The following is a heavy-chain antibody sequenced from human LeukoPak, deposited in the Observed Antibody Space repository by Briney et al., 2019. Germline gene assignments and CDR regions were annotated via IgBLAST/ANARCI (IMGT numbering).Heavy chain of an antibody. CDR3: AKEEVRATINFDY. V-gene: IGHV3-43*01. D-gene: IGHD5-12*01. Sequence: GGSLRLSCAASGFTFDDYTMHWVRQAPGKGLEWVSLISWDGGSTYYADSVKGRFTISRDNSKNTLYLQMNSLRAEDTAVYYCAKEEVRATINFDYWGQGTLVTVSS. CDR1: GFTFDDYT. CDR2: ISWDGGST. J-gene: IGHJ4*02.